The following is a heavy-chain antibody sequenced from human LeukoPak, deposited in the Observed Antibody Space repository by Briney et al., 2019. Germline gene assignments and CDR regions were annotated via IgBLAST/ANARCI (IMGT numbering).Heavy chain of an antibody. CDR3: AKTRARGGGNWFDP. J-gene: IGHJ5*02. Sequence: GGTLRLSCAASGFTFSSYAMSWVRQAPGKGLEWVSAISGSGGSTYYADSVKGRFTISRDSSKKTLYLQMNSLRAEDTAIYYCAKTRARGGGNWFDPWGQGTLVTVSS. CDR1: GFTFSSYA. D-gene: IGHD2-15*01. V-gene: IGHV3-23*01. CDR2: ISGSGGST.